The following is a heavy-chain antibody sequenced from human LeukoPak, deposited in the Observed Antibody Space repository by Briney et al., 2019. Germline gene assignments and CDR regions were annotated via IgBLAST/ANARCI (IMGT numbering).Heavy chain of an antibody. D-gene: IGHD6-13*01. Sequence: ASVKVSCKTPGYTFSTYGISWVRQAPGQGLEWMGWINTYNGNTDYAQKLQGRVTMTADTSTSTAYMELSRLRSDDTAQYYCARDHAGYSSSWAFDYWGQGTLVTVSS. J-gene: IGHJ4*02. CDR2: INTYNGNT. CDR1: GYTFSTYG. CDR3: ARDHAGYSSSWAFDY. V-gene: IGHV1-18*01.